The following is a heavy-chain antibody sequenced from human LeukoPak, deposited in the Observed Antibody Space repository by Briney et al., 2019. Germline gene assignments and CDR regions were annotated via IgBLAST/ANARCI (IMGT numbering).Heavy chain of an antibody. CDR1: GGTFSSYA. V-gene: IGHV1-69*04. CDR3: AREVFLLGSSSPGY. D-gene: IGHD6-13*01. CDR2: IIPILGIA. J-gene: IGHJ4*02. Sequence: ASVKVSCKASGGTFSSYAISWVRQAPGQGLEWMGRIIPILGIANYAQKFQGRVTITADKSTSTAYMELSSLRSEDTAVYYCAREVFLLGSSSPGYWGQGTLVTVSS.